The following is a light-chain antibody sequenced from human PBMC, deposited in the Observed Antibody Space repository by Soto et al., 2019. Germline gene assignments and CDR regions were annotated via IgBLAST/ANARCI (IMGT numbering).Light chain of an antibody. Sequence: ETVLTQSPGTLSLSPGERASLSCRASSTVDSIYLAWYQQKPGQAPRLLIYGASNRATGIPDRFSGSGSGTDFTLTISRLEPEDFAVYHCQQYDGSPRTFGQGTKVDIK. J-gene: IGKJ1*01. V-gene: IGKV3-20*01. CDR2: GAS. CDR1: STVDSIY. CDR3: QQYDGSPRT.